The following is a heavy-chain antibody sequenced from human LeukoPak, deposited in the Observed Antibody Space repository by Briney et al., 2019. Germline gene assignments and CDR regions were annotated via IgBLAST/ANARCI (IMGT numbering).Heavy chain of an antibody. CDR2: FDPEDGET. J-gene: IGHJ4*02. V-gene: IGHV1-24*01. CDR1: GYTLTELS. Sequence: ASVKVSCKVSGYTLTELSMHWVRQAPGKGLEWMGGFDPEDGETIYAKKFQGRVTMTEDTSTDTAYMELSSLRSEDTAVYYCATLIYPGIAAAGSGYFDYWGQGTLVTVSS. D-gene: IGHD6-13*01. CDR3: ATLIYPGIAAAGSGYFDY.